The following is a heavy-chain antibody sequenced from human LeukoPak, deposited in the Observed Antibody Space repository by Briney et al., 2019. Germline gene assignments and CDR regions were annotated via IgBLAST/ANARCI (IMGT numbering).Heavy chain of an antibody. CDR2: INPNSGGT. J-gene: IGHJ6*03. CDR1: GYSFTDYF. Sequence: ASVKVSCKATGYSFTDYFIHWVRQAPGQGLEWMGWINPNSGGTNYAQKLRGRVTMTTDTSTSTAYMELRSLRSDDTAVYYCARAAVDTAMVRLSLQANYYYYYMDVWGKGTTVTVSS. V-gene: IGHV1-2*02. CDR3: ARAAVDTAMVRLSLQANYYYYYMDV. D-gene: IGHD5-18*01.